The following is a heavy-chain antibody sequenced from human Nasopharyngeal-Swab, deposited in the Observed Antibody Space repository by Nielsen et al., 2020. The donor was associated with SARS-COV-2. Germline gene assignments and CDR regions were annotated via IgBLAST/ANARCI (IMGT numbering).Heavy chain of an antibody. CDR3: ASSAKWLGHFDY. D-gene: IGHD6-19*01. CDR1: GFTFSSYA. J-gene: IGHJ4*02. Sequence: GESLKISCAASGFTFSSYAMHWVRQAPGKGLEWVAVISYDGSNKYYADSVKGRFTISRDNSKNTLYLQMNSLRAEDTAVYYCASSAKWLGHFDYWGQGTLVTVSS. V-gene: IGHV3-30*04. CDR2: ISYDGSNK.